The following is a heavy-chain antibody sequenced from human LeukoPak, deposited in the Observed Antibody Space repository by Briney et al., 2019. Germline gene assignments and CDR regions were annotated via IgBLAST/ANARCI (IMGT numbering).Heavy chain of an antibody. Sequence: PSETLSLTCTVSGGSISSSSYYWGWIRQPPGKGLEWIGSIYYSGSTYYNPSLKSRVTISVDTSKNQFSLKLSSATAADTAVYYCGLKTAAAAGTSGDYWGQGTLVTVSS. CDR1: GGSISSSSYY. CDR3: GLKTAAAAGTSGDY. CDR2: IYYSGST. J-gene: IGHJ4*02. D-gene: IGHD6-13*01. V-gene: IGHV4-39*01.